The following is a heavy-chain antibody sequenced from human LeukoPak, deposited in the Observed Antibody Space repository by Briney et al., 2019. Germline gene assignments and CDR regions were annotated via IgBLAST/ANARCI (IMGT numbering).Heavy chain of an antibody. D-gene: IGHD4-17*01. CDR2: INWNGGST. Sequence: GGSLRFSCAASGFTFDDYGMSWVRQAPGKGLEWVSGINWNGGSTGYADSVKGRFTISRDNAKNSLYLQMNSLRAEDTALYHCAASFGDYVNWFDPWGQGTLVTVSS. J-gene: IGHJ5*02. V-gene: IGHV3-20*01. CDR3: AASFGDYVNWFDP. CDR1: GFTFDDYG.